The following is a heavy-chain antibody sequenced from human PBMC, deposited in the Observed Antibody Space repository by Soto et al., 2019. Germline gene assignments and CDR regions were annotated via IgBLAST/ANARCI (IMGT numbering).Heavy chain of an antibody. CDR3: ATHRHYYDSSGHRGTYFDD. D-gene: IGHD3-22*01. J-gene: IGHJ4*02. V-gene: IGHV3-23*01. Sequence: GGSLRVSWAASGFTFSSSAMSWVLQSPGKGLEWVSAISVSGGSTYYADSVKGRFTISRDNSKNTLYLQMKSLRAEAMAVYYCATHRHYYDSSGHRGTYFDDWRQG. CDR1: GFTFSSSA. CDR2: ISVSGGST.